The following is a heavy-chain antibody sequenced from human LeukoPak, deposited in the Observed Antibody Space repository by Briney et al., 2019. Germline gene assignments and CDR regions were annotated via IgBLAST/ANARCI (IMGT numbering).Heavy chain of an antibody. D-gene: IGHD3-10*01. CDR3: ARAGYYYGSGSSHYYYYYMDV. CDR2: IYYSGST. J-gene: IGHJ6*03. CDR1: GFSLTIGYF. Sequence: PSETLSLTCNVSGFSLTIGYFWGWIRQPPGKGLEWIGYIYYSGSTNYNPSLKSRVTISVDTSKNQFSLKLSSVTAADTAVYYCARAGYYYGSGSSHYYYYYMDVWGKGTTVTISS. V-gene: IGHV4-61*01.